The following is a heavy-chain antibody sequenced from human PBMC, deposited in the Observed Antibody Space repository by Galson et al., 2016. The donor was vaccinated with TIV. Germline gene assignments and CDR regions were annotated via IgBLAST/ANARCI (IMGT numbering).Heavy chain of an antibody. CDR2: MNPNSGNT. J-gene: IGHJ4*02. V-gene: IGHV1-8*02. CDR1: GSTFTSYD. CDR3: ARSGDYGDY. D-gene: IGHD4-17*01. Sequence: QSGAEVKKPGESLKISCKASGSTFTSYDINWVRQATGQGLEWMGWMNPNSGNTGYAQKFRGRVTMTRNTSVRTAYMELSSLRSEDTAVYYCARSGDYGDYWVQGTLVTVSS.